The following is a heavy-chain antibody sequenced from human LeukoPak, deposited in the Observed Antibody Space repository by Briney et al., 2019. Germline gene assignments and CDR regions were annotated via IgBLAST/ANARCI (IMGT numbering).Heavy chain of an antibody. V-gene: IGHV3-9*01. CDR1: GFTFDDYA. Sequence: PGGSLRLSCAASGFTFDDYAMHWVRQAPGKGLEWVSGINWNSGRTGHADSVKGRFTISRDNAKNSLYLQMNSLRVEDTALYYCAKDKGITVAGTSENYYGMDVWGQETTVTVSS. D-gene: IGHD6-19*01. J-gene: IGHJ6*02. CDR2: INWNSGRT. CDR3: AKDKGITVAGTSENYYGMDV.